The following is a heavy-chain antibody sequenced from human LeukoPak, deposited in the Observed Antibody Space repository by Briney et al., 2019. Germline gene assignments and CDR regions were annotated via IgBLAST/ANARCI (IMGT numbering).Heavy chain of an antibody. CDR1: GGSISSYY. V-gene: IGHV4-59*01. CDR3: ARVDSSERGGDYGMDV. CDR2: IYYSGST. J-gene: IGHJ6*02. Sequence: PSETLSLTCTVSGGSISSYYWSWIRQPPGKGLEWIGYIYYSGSTNYNPSLKSRVTISVDTSKNQFSLKLSSVTAADTAVYYCARVDSSERGGDYGMDVWGQGTTVTVSS. D-gene: IGHD2-21*01.